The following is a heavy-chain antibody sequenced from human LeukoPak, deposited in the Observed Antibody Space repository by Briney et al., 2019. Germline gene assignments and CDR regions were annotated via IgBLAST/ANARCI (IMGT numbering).Heavy chain of an antibody. CDR2: INWNGGST. CDR3: ATSGGFSSSPSNV. CDR1: GFTFSSYA. D-gene: IGHD6-13*01. V-gene: IGHV3-20*04. J-gene: IGHJ6*04. Sequence: GGSLRLSCAASGFTFSSYAMSWVRQAPGKGLEWVSGINWNGGSTGYADSVKGRFTISRDNAKNSLYLQMNSLRAEDTALYYCATSGGFSSSPSNVWGKGTTVTVSS.